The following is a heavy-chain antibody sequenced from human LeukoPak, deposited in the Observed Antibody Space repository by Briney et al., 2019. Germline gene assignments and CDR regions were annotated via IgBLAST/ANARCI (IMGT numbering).Heavy chain of an antibody. Sequence: ASVKVSCKASGGTFSSYAISWVRQAPGQGLEWMGGIIPIFGTANYAQKFQGRVTITADESTSTAYMELSSLRSEDTAVYYCARDPGRDGYNGAFDIWGQGTMVTVSS. CDR1: GGTFSSYA. D-gene: IGHD5-24*01. CDR3: ARDPGRDGYNGAFDI. CDR2: IIPIFGTA. V-gene: IGHV1-69*13. J-gene: IGHJ3*02.